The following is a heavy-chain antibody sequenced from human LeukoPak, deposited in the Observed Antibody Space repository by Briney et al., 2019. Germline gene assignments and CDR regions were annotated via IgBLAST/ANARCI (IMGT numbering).Heavy chain of an antibody. Sequence: RAGGSLRLSCAASGFTVSNNYMSWVRQAPGKGLEWVSLIYSGGSTYYADSVKGRFTISRDNSKNTLYLQMNSLRAEDTAVYYCAKRDNAFDIWGQGTMVTVSS. CDR1: GFTVSNNY. V-gene: IGHV3-66*04. CDR3: AKRDNAFDI. J-gene: IGHJ3*02. CDR2: IYSGGST.